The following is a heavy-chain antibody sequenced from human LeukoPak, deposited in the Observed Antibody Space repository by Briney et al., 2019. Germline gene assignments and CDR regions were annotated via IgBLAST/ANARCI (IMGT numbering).Heavy chain of an antibody. Sequence: SETLSLTCTVSGGSISSYYWSWIRQPPGKGLEWIGYIYYSGSTNYNPSLKSRVTISVDTSKNQFSLKLSSVTAADTAVYYCARDGTGAAAGYFDYWGQGTLVTVSS. V-gene: IGHV4-59*01. CDR3: ARDGTGAAAGYFDY. CDR2: IYYSGST. CDR1: GGSISSYY. D-gene: IGHD6-13*01. J-gene: IGHJ4*02.